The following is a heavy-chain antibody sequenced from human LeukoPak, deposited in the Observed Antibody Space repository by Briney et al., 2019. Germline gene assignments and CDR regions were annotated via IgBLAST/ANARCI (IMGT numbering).Heavy chain of an antibody. D-gene: IGHD3-16*01. CDR1: GFTFSSYA. V-gene: IGHV3-23*01. CDR2: ISGSGGST. J-gene: IGHJ4*02. CDR3: AKDYALLDY. Sequence: GGSLRLSCAASGFTFSSYAMSWVRQAPGKGLEWVSNISGSGGSTYYADSVKGRFTISRDNSKNTLYLQMNSLRTDDTAVYYCAKDYALLDYWGQGTLVTVSS.